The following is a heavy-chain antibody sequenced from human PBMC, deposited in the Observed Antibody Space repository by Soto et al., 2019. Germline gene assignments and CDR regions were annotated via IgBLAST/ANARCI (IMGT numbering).Heavy chain of an antibody. Sequence: PGGSLRLSCVASGFNFSTYGMHWVRQAPGKGLEWVAVIWYDGSDQYYADSVKGRFTISRDNSKNTLYLQMNSLRVEDTAVYYCARDQGFFGGQATLVTVSS. V-gene: IGHV3-33*01. CDR3: ARDQGFF. CDR2: IWYDGSDQ. CDR1: GFNFSTYG. D-gene: IGHD3-10*01. J-gene: IGHJ4*02.